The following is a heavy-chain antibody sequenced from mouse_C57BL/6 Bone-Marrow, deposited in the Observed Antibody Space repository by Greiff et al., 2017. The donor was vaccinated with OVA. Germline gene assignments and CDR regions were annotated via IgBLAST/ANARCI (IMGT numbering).Heavy chain of an antibody. CDR1: GYTFTDHT. D-gene: IGHD1-1*01. CDR3: AREITTVVRLFDY. Sequence: VKLMESDAELVKPGASVKISCKVSGYTFTDHTIHWMKQRPEQGLAWIGYIYPRDGSTKYNEKFKGKATLTADKSSSTAYMQLNSLTSEDSAVYFCAREITTVVRLFDYWGQGTTLTVSS. J-gene: IGHJ2*01. V-gene: IGHV1-78*01. CDR2: IYPRDGST.